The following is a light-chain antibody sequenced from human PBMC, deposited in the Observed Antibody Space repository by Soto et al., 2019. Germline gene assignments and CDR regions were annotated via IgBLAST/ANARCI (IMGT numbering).Light chain of an antibody. CDR3: QQSYSTPYT. CDR1: QSINSY. V-gene: IGKV1-39*01. Sequence: DIQMTQSPSSLSASVGDRVTITCRASQSINSYLNWYQQKPGKAPKLLIYAASSLQSGVPSRFSGSGSGTDFTLTISSLQPEEFATYYCQQSYSTPYTFGQGTKVDIK. J-gene: IGKJ2*01. CDR2: AAS.